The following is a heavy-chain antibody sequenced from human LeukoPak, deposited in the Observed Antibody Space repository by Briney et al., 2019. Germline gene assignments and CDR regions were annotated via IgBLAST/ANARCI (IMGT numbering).Heavy chain of an antibody. CDR3: ARDSRGGGPDFDY. CDR2: MYHSGST. Sequence: SETLSLTCTVSGYSINSNYYWGWIRPPPGKGLEWIGSMYHSGSTYYNPSLKSRVTISVDSSRTQFSLKLSSMTAADTAVYYCARDSRGGGPDFDYWGQGTLVTVSS. V-gene: IGHV4-38-2*02. CDR1: GYSINSNYY. J-gene: IGHJ4*02. D-gene: IGHD3-16*01.